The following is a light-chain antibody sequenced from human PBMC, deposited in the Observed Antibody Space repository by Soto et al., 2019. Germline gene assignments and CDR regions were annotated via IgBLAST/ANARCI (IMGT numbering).Light chain of an antibody. CDR3: QQAYSTPWT. V-gene: IGKV1-39*01. CDR2: ATS. Sequence: DIQMTQSPSSLSASVGDRVTITCRASQSISTYLHWYQQKPGTAPKLLICATSNLQSGVPSRFSGSGSGTDFTLTINSLQPEDFATYYCQQAYSTPWTFGQGTKVEIK. CDR1: QSISTY. J-gene: IGKJ1*01.